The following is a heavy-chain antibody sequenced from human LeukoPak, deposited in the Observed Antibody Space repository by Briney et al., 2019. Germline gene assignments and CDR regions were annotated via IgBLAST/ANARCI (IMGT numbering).Heavy chain of an antibody. CDR2: VSAYNGNT. D-gene: IGHD6-13*01. CDR1: GYTFTSYG. Sequence: GASVKVSCKASGYTFTSYGISWVRQAPGQGLEWMGWVSAYNGNTNYAQKLQGRVTMTTDTSTSTAYMELRSLRSDDTAVYYCARVKGSSSPLWYCGMDVWGQGTTVTVSS. J-gene: IGHJ6*02. CDR3: ARVKGSSSPLWYCGMDV. V-gene: IGHV1-18*01.